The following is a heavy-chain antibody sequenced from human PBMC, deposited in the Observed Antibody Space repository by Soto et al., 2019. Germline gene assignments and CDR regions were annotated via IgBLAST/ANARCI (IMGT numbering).Heavy chain of an antibody. CDR1: GFTFDDYA. CDR2: IRWNSGSI. CDR3: GKESLKTSRGRRFDH. Sequence: EVQLVESGGGLVQPGRSLRLSCAASGFTFDDYAMHWVRQAPGKGLEWVSGIRWNSGSIGYGDSVKGRFTISRDNAKNSLDPPMNRLSAEDNGLYYLGKESLKTSRGRRFDHWGQGTLVTVSS. J-gene: IGHJ4*02. V-gene: IGHV3-9*01. D-gene: IGHD6-19*01.